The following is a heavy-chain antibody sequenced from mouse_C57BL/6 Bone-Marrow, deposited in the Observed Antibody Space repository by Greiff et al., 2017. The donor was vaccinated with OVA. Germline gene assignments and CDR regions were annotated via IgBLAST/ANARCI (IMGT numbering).Heavy chain of an antibody. CDR2: IHPSDSDT. CDR3: AIFYPFYAMDY. J-gene: IGHJ4*01. V-gene: IGHV1-74*01. Sequence: QVQLQQPGAELVKPGASVKVSCKASGYTFTSYWMHWVKQRPGQGLEWIERIHPSDSDTNYNQKFKGKATLTVDKSSSTAYMQLSSLTSEDSAVYYCAIFYPFYAMDYWGQGTSVTVSS. CDR1: GYTFTSYW. D-gene: IGHD2-1*01.